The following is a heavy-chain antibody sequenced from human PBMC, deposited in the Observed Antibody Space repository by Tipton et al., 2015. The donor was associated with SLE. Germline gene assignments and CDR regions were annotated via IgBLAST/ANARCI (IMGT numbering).Heavy chain of an antibody. D-gene: IGHD2-21*01. Sequence: LRLSCTVSGGSISTTSHYWAWIRQPPGKGLECLGTIYHSGSTYYNPSLESRVTMSVDTSKNHFSLNLTSVTAADTAVYYCARPVLVGNFPDYFDSWGQGALVSVSS. CDR1: GGSISTTSHY. CDR2: IYHSGST. CDR3: ARPVLVGNFPDYFDS. J-gene: IGHJ4*02. V-gene: IGHV4-39*07.